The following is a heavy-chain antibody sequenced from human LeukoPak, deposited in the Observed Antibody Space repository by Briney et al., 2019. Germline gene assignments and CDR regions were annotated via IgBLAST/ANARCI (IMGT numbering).Heavy chain of an antibody. D-gene: IGHD5-12*01. CDR1: GGSISSYY. CDR2: MYYSGST. Sequence: SEPLSLTCTVSGGSISSYYWSWIRQPPGKGLEWIGYMYYSGSTNYNPSLKSRVPISVDTTKNQFSLKLSSVTAADTAVYYCARGGGYDSLNFDYWGRGTLVTVSS. J-gene: IGHJ4*02. V-gene: IGHV4-59*13. CDR3: ARGGGYDSLNFDY.